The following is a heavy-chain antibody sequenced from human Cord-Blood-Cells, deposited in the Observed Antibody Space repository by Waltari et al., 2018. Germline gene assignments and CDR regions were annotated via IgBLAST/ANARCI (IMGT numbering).Heavy chain of an antibody. V-gene: IGHV4-34*01. CDR3: ARAWDDVWGSYRLWWCAP. D-gene: IGHD3-16*02. CDR1: GGSFSGYY. CDR2: INHSGST. J-gene: IGHJ5*02. Sequence: QVQLQQWGAGLLKPSETLSLTRAVYGGSFSGYYWSWIRQPPAKGMEWIGEINHSGSTNYNPTLKSRVTISVDTSKNQFSLKLSSVTAADTAVYYCARAWDDVWGSYRLWWCAPWGQGTLVTVSS.